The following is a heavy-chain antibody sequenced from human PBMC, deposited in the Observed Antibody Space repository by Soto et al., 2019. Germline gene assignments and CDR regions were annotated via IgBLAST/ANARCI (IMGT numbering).Heavy chain of an antibody. CDR3: ATGRGVRGVIITTYYYYGLDV. CDR1: GGSFSGYY. Sequence: SETLSLTCAVYGGSFSGYYWSWIRQPPGKGLEWIGEINHSGSTNYNPSLKSRVTISVDTSKNQSSLKLSSVSAADTAVYYCATGRGVRGVIITTYYYYGLDVWGQGTTVPVSS. CDR2: INHSGST. J-gene: IGHJ6*02. V-gene: IGHV4-34*01. D-gene: IGHD3-10*01.